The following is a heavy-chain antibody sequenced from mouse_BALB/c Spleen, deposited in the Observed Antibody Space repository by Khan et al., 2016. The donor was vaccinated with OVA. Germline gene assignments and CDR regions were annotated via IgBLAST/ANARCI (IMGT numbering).Heavy chain of an antibody. CDR2: IFPGGGYT. CDR3: TGRGAARGTWDFFDY. D-gene: IGHD3-1*01. J-gene: IGHJ2*01. V-gene: IGHV1-63*02. CDR1: GYTFTNYW. Sequence: QVQLQQSGAELVRPGTSVKMSCKAAGYTFTNYWIGWVKQRPGHGLEWIGDIFPGGGYTNYDEKFKGMATLTTDTSSSTAYMQLSSLTSEDSAIYYCTGRGAARGTWDFFDYWGQGTTLTVSS.